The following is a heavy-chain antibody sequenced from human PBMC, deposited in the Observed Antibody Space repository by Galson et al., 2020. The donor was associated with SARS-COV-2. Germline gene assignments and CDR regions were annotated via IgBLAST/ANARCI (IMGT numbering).Heavy chain of an antibody. CDR1: GYTFTGYY. CDR2: INPNSGGP. V-gene: IGHV1-2*02. J-gene: IGHJ3*02. D-gene: IGHD6-13*01. Sequence: ASVKVSCKASGYTFTGYYMHWVRQAPGQGLEWMGWINPNSGGPNYAQKFQGRVTMTRDTSISTAYMELSRLRSDDTAVYYCASLGSSSWHGAFDIWGQGTMVTVSP. CDR3: ASLGSSSWHGAFDI.